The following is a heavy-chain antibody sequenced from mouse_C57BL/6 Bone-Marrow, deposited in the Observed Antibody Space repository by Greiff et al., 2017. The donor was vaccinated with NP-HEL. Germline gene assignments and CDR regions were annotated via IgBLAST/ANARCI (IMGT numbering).Heavy chain of an antibody. D-gene: IGHD3-2*02. CDR1: GYAFSSYW. CDR2: IYPGDGDT. Sequence: LQESGAELVKPGASVKISCKASGYAFSSYWMNWVKQRPGKGLEWIGQIYPGDGDTNYNGKFKGKATLTADKSSSTAYMQLSSLTSEDSAVYFCARAAATAQAPFDYWGQGTTLTVSS. J-gene: IGHJ2*01. CDR3: ARAAATAQAPFDY. V-gene: IGHV1-80*01.